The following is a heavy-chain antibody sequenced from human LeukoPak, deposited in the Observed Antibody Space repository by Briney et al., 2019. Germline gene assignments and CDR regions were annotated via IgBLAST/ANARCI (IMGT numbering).Heavy chain of an antibody. CDR3: ARSGLLLWFGELLYHDAFDI. CDR2: IYTSGST. D-gene: IGHD3-10*01. J-gene: IGHJ3*02. CDR1: GGSIRSGSYY. V-gene: IGHV4-61*02. Sequence: SETLSLTCTVSGGSIRSGSYYWSWIRQPAGKGLEWIGRIYTSGSTNYNPSLKSRVTISVDTTNNQFSLKLSSVTAADTAVYYCARSGLLLWFGELLYHDAFDIWGQGTMVTVSS.